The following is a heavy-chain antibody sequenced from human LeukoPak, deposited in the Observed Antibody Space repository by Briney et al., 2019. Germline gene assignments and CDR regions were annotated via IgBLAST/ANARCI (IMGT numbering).Heavy chain of an antibody. CDR3: AKDGSSGIAATADAFDI. CDR2: ISGGGATS. CDR1: GFTFGDYA. V-gene: IGHV3-23*01. D-gene: IGHD6-13*01. Sequence: PGGSLRLSCTTSGFTFGDYAMSWVRQAPGKGLEWVSAISGGGATSYYADSVEGRFTISRDNSKNTLYLQMNSLRAEDTAIYYCAKDGSSGIAATADAFDIWGQGTMVTVSS. J-gene: IGHJ3*02.